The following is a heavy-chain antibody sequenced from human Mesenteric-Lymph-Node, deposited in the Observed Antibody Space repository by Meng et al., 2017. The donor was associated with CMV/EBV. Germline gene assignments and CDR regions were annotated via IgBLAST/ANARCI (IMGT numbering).Heavy chain of an antibody. D-gene: IGHD1-14*01. V-gene: IGHV3-48*03. CDR3: ARDACIQPGTTGCPRGYFDC. CDR2: ISSSGSTI. J-gene: IGHJ4*02. Sequence: GGSLRLSCAASGFTFSSYEMNWVRQAPGKGLEWVSYISSSGSTIYYADSVKGRFTISRDNAKDTLYLQMNSLRAGDTAVYYCARDACIQPGTTGCPRGYFDCWGQGTLVTVSS. CDR1: GFTFSSYE.